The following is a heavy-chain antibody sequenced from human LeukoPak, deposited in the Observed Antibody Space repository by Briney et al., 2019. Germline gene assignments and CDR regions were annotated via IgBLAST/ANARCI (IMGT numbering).Heavy chain of an antibody. Sequence: KTGGSLRLSCAASGFTFSGYYMSWIRQAPGKGLEWVSYISSSSSYTNYADSVKGRFTISRDNAKNSLYLQMNSLRAEDTAVYYCARAGGHYYDSSGYIDYWGQGTLVTVSS. J-gene: IGHJ4*02. V-gene: IGHV3-11*05. CDR2: ISSSSSYT. CDR1: GFTFSGYY. CDR3: ARAGGHYYDSSGYIDY. D-gene: IGHD3-22*01.